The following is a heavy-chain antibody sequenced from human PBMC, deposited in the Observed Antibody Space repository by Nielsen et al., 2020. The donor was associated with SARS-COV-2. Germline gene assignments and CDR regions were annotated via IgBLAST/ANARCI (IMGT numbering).Heavy chain of an antibody. CDR2: VNPKSGFT. V-gene: IGHV1-8*01. J-gene: IGHJ4*02. CDR3: ARAQGQGYFDL. Sequence: ASVKVSCKASGYTFTTYDLHWVRQAAGLGLEWMGWVNPKSGFTAYARKFQDRVSMTINTSISTAYMELNSLRSEDVGVYYCARAQGQGYFDLWGQGALITVSS. CDR1: GYTFTTYD.